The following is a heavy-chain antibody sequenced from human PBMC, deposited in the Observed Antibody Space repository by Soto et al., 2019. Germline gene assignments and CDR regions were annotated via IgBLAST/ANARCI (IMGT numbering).Heavy chain of an antibody. V-gene: IGHV1-69*13. CDR3: ARDLFGQWPTYGDYYYYYRMDV. CDR2: VIPIFGTA. CDR1: GGTFSSYA. D-gene: IGHD6-19*01. J-gene: IGHJ6*02. Sequence: SVKVSCKASGGTFSSYAISWVRQAPGQGLEWMGGVIPIFGTANYAQKFQGRVTITADESTSTAYMELSSLRSEDTAVYYCARDLFGQWPTYGDYYYYYRMDVWGQGTTVTVSS.